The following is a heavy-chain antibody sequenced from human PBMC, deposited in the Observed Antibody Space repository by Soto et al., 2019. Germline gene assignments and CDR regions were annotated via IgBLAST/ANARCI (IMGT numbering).Heavy chain of an antibody. V-gene: IGHV4-38-2*01. J-gene: IGHJ4*02. CDR3: ARGSVDTVDSSGFYEY. Sequence: SETLSLTCGVSGYSISSGYYWGWIRQPPGKGLEWVGSMYHSGSTYYNPSLKSRVTISVDTSKNHFSLKLTSVTAADRAVYYCARGSVDTVDSSGFYEYWGQGTPVTVSS. D-gene: IGHD3-22*01. CDR1: GYSISSGYY. CDR2: MYHSGST.